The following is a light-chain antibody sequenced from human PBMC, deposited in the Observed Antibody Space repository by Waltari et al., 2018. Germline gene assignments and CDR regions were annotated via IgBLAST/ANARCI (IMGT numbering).Light chain of an antibody. CDR3: QQLNSYQVA. CDR2: AAS. Sequence: DIQLTKSPSFLSASVGDSITITCRASQGISSYLAWYQQKPGKAPKLLIYAASTLQSGVPSRFSGSGSGTEFTLTISSLQPEDFATYYCQQLNSYQVAFGGGTKVEIK. V-gene: IGKV1-9*01. CDR1: QGISSY. J-gene: IGKJ4*01.